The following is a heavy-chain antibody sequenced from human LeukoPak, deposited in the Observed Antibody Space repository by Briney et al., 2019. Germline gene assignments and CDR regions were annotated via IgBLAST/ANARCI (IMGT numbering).Heavy chain of an antibody. CDR3: AKGRIAAAGTFYN. J-gene: IGHJ4*02. Sequence: GGSLRLSCAASGFTFSSYGMHWVRQAPGKGLEWVAFIRYDGSNKYYADSVKGRFTISRDNSKNTLYLQMNSLRAEDTAVYYCAKGRIAAAGTFYNWGQGALVTVSS. D-gene: IGHD6-13*01. CDR2: IRYDGSNK. CDR1: GFTFSSYG. V-gene: IGHV3-30*02.